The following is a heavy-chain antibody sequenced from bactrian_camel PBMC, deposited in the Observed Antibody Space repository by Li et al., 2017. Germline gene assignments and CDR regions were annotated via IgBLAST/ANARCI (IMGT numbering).Heavy chain of an antibody. Sequence: DVQLVESGGGLVQPGGSLRLSCAALGFSFSGWAMSWVRQAPGKGLEWVSAINSGGGSTYYADSVKGRFTISRDNAKNTLYLQMNSLNPEDTAMYYCVADHHYRGGYYYTVPLFGHWGQGTQVTVS. D-gene: IGHD2*01. J-gene: IGHJ6*01. CDR2: INSGGGST. V-gene: IGHV3S31*01. CDR1: GFSFSGWA. CDR3: VADHHYRGGYYYTVPLFGH.